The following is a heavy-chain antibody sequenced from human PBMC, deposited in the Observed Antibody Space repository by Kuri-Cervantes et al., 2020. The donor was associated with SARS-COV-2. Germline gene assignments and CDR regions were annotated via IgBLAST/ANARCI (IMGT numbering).Heavy chain of an antibody. CDR3: ARGTIGFGDDYFDY. V-gene: IGHV4-59*01. D-gene: IGHD4-17*01. CDR1: GDSMTYDY. CDR2: VYYNGYIT. J-gene: IGHJ4*02. Sequence: SQTLSLTCAVSGDSMTYDYWSWIRQAPGKGLEWIGHVYYNGYITNYNPSLKSRVTISVDTSKNQFSLKVSSVTAADTAVYYCARGTIGFGDDYFDYWSQGTLVTVSS.